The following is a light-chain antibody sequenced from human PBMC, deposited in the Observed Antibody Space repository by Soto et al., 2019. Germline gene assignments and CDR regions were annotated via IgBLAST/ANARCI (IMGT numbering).Light chain of an antibody. CDR2: VSPGGIVG. Sequence: QLVLTQPPSASASMGASVTLTCTLSSDYSFYKEDWYHQRPRKGPRFVMRVSPGGIVGSKGDGIPDRFSVLGSGLNRYLTIKNIQEEDEGDYHCGADHGSGSNFVYVFGSGTKVTVL. J-gene: IGLJ1*01. V-gene: IGLV9-49*01. CDR1: SDYSFYK. CDR3: GADHGSGSNFVYV.